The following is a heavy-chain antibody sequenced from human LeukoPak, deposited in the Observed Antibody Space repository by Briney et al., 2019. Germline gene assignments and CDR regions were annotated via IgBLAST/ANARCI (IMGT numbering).Heavy chain of an antibody. Sequence: SETLSLTCTVSGGSISSYYWSWIRQPAGKGLEWIGRIYTSGSTNYNPSLKSRVTISVDTSKNQFSLKLSSVTAADTAVYYCARHKGAAAGTALDYWGQGTLVTVSS. J-gene: IGHJ4*02. D-gene: IGHD6-13*01. V-gene: IGHV4-4*07. CDR2: IYTSGST. CDR1: GGSISSYY. CDR3: ARHKGAAAGTALDY.